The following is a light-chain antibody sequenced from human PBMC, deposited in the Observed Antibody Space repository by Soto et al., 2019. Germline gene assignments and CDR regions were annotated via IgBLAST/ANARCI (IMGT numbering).Light chain of an antibody. CDR3: SSFAGKNNLV. CDR1: SSDVGGYNY. V-gene: IGLV2-8*01. CDR2: EVS. Sequence: QSALTQPPSASGSPGQSVTISCTGTSSDVGGYNYVSWYQQHPGKAPKLMMSEVSKRPSGVPDRFSGSKSGNTPSLTGSGLQAEDEADYYCSSFAGKNNLVFGGGTKLTVL. J-gene: IGLJ2*01.